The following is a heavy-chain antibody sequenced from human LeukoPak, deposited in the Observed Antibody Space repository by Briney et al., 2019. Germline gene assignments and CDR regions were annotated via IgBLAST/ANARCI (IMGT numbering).Heavy chain of an antibody. Sequence: PGGSLRLSCAASGFTLSNYEMDWVRHVPGEGLGWLSYISMAGNTGYTIYSAGSVKGRFIISRDNAKYSVDCRVINLRAEETAVYDCASLCLQLWCWGQVILVSV. D-gene: IGHD5-18*01. CDR1: GFTLSNYE. CDR2: ISMAGNTGYTI. CDR3: ASLCLQLWC. V-gene: IGHV3-48*03. J-gene: IGHJ1*01.